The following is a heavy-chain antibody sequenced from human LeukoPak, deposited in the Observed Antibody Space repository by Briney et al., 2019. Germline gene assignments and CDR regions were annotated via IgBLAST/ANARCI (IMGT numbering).Heavy chain of an antibody. D-gene: IGHD6-19*01. V-gene: IGHV3-21*01. CDR2: ISSSSSYI. Sequence: GGSLRLSCAASGFTFSSYSMNWVRQAPGKGLEWVSSISSSSSYIYYADSVKGQFTISRDNAKNSLYLQMNSLRAEDTAVYYCATTPKYSSGSEDYWGQGTLVTVSS. J-gene: IGHJ4*02. CDR3: ATTPKYSSGSEDY. CDR1: GFTFSSYS.